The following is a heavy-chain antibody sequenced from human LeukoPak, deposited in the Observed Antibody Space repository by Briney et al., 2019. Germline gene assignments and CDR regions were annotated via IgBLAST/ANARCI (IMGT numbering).Heavy chain of an antibody. V-gene: IGHV3-23*01. Sequence: PGGSLRLSCAASGFTFSIYAMSWVRQAPGKGLEWVSAISDSGGNTFYADSVKGRFTMSRDNSKNTLYLQMNSLRVEDTAVYYCAKESSQFDYWGQGTLVTVSS. D-gene: IGHD6-13*01. CDR2: ISDSGGNT. CDR1: GFTFSIYA. CDR3: AKESSQFDY. J-gene: IGHJ4*02.